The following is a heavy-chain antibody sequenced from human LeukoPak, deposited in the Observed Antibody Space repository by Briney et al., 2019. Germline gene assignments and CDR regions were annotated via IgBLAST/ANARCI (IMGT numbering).Heavy chain of an antibody. CDR1: GYIFTDYR. CDR3: ATEDSRSGSYYDP. Sequence: ASVKVSCKASGYIFTDYRLRWVRQAPGQGLEWMGRINPKSGDTNYAQKFQGRVTMTSDTSITTAYMELRRLKSDDTAFYFCATEDSRSGSYYDPWGQGTLVTVSS. CDR2: INPKSGDT. J-gene: IGHJ5*02. V-gene: IGHV1-2*06. D-gene: IGHD1-26*01.